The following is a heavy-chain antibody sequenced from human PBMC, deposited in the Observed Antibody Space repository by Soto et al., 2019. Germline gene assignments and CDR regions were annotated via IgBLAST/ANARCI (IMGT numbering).Heavy chain of an antibody. Sequence: ASVKVSCKASGGTFSSYAISWVRQAPGQGLEWMGGIIPIFGTANYAQKFQGRVTITADESTSTAYMELSSLRSEDTAVYYCARDGDYYGSGSYQYFDYWGQGTLVTVS. CDR1: GGTFSSYA. V-gene: IGHV1-69*13. CDR2: IIPIFGTA. CDR3: ARDGDYYGSGSYQYFDY. J-gene: IGHJ4*02. D-gene: IGHD3-10*01.